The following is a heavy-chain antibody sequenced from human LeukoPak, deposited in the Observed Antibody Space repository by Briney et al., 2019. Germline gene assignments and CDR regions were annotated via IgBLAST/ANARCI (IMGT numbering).Heavy chain of an antibody. Sequence: PGGSLRLSCAASGFTFSSYSMNWVRQAPGKGLEWVSSISSSSSYIYYADSVKGRFTISRDNAKNSLYLQMNSLRAEDTAVYYCARDAGYSYGSALDYWGQGTLVTVSS. V-gene: IGHV3-21*01. CDR3: ARDAGYSYGSALDY. D-gene: IGHD5-18*01. CDR2: ISSSSSYI. CDR1: GFTFSSYS. J-gene: IGHJ4*02.